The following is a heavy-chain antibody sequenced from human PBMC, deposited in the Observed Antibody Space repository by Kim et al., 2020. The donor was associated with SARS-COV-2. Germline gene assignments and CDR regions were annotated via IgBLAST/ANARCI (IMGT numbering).Heavy chain of an antibody. Sequence: GGSLRLSCEASGFTFSHYWMHWVRQAPGKGLVWVSRINPDGSSTSYADSVKGRFTFSRDNAKNTLYLQMNSLRAEDTAVYYCTRDSDSTSRDLYYGMDVWGQGTTVTVSS. D-gene: IGHD6-13*01. J-gene: IGHJ6*02. CDR1: GFTFSHYW. CDR2: INPDGSST. V-gene: IGHV3-74*01. CDR3: TRDSDSTSRDLYYGMDV.